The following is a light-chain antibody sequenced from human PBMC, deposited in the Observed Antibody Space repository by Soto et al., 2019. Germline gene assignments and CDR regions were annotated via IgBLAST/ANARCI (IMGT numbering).Light chain of an antibody. Sequence: DIQMTQSPSSLSASVGDRLTITCWASHDIHTYLAWFQQKPGEVPKVLLYSASTLQSGVPSRFSGSGSGTDFTLTISGLQPEDVATYYCQRYDSPPWTFGQGTKVEIK. CDR3: QRYDSPPWT. CDR2: SAS. J-gene: IGKJ1*01. CDR1: HDIHTY. V-gene: IGKV1-27*01.